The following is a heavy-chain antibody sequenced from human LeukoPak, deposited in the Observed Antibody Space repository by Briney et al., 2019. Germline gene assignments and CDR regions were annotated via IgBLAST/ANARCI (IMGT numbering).Heavy chain of an antibody. CDR3: ARPLVVGATAFDY. V-gene: IGHV1-8*01. CDR1: GYTFTSYD. J-gene: IGHJ4*02. Sequence: ASVKVSCKASGYTFTSYDINWVRQAPGQGLEWMGWMNPNSGNTGYVQKFQGRVTMTRNTSISTAYMELSSLRSEDTAVYYCARPLVVGATAFDYWGQGTLVTVSS. CDR2: MNPNSGNT. D-gene: IGHD1-26*01.